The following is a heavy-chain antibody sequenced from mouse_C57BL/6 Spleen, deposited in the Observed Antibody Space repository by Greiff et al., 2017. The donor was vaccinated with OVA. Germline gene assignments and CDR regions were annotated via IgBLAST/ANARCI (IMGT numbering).Heavy chain of an antibody. CDR1: GYTFTSYW. J-gene: IGHJ4*01. Sequence: VQLQQPGAELVKPGASVKLSCKASGYTFTSYWMQWVKQRPGQGLEWIGEIDPSDSYTNYNQKFKGKATLTVDTSSSTAYMQLSSLTSEDSAVYYCARGGYYGSSYGYAMDYWGQGTSVTVSS. D-gene: IGHD1-1*01. CDR3: ARGGYYGSSYGYAMDY. CDR2: IDPSDSYT. V-gene: IGHV1-50*01.